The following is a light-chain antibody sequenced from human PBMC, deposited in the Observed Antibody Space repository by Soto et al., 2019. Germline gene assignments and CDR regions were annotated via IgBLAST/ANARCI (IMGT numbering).Light chain of an antibody. CDR1: SSNIGNNY. V-gene: IGLV1-51*01. J-gene: IGLJ2*01. CDR2: DNN. CDR3: GTWDSSLSVGV. Sequence: QSVLTQPPSVSAAPGQKVTISCSGRSSNIGNNYVSWYQSLPGTAPKLLIYDNNERPSGIPDRFSGSKSGTSATLGITGLQTGDEADYYCGTWDSSLSVGVFGGGTKLTVL.